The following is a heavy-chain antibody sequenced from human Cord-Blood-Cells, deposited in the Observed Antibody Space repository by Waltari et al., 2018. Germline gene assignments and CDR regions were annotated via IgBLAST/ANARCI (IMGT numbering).Heavy chain of an antibody. CDR3: THSGIAARLVPFDY. D-gene: IGHD6-6*01. CDR1: GFSLSTSGVG. J-gene: IGHJ4*02. V-gene: IGHV2-5*02. CDR2: IYWDDDK. Sequence: QITLKESGPTLVKPTQTLTLTCTFSGFSLSTSGVGVGWIRQPPGKALEWLALIYWDDDKRYSPSLKSRLTITKDTSKNQVVLTMTNMDPVDTATYYCTHSGIAARLVPFDYWGQGTLVTVSS.